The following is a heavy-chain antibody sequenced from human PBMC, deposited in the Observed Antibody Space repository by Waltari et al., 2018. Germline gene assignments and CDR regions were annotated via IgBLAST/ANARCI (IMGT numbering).Heavy chain of an antibody. CDR3: AGDYSDRTYCHGMDV. Sequence: QVQLVESGGGVVQPGRSLRLSCAASEFSFSTYAMHWVRQAPGNGLEWVGVISYNAREVYYEDSVKGRFTISRDKSKKTLYLQMDSLRAENTAVYYCAGDYSDRTYCHGMDVWSQGTTVTVSS. V-gene: IGHV3-30*04. J-gene: IGHJ6*02. D-gene: IGHD2-21*01. CDR2: ISYNAREV. CDR1: EFSFSTYA.